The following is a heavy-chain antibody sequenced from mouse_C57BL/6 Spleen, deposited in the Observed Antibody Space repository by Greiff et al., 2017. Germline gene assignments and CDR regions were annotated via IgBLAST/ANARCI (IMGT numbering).Heavy chain of an antibody. CDR2: ISYDGSN. CDR1: GYSITSGYY. V-gene: IGHV3-6*01. D-gene: IGHD2-4*01. Sequence: VQLQQSGPGLVKPSQSLSLTCSVTGYSITSGYYWNWIRQFPGNKLEWMGYISYDGSNNYNPSLKNRISITRDTSKNQFFLKLNSVTTEDTATYYCARFDYDGPFAYWGQGTLVTVSA. J-gene: IGHJ3*01. CDR3: ARFDYDGPFAY.